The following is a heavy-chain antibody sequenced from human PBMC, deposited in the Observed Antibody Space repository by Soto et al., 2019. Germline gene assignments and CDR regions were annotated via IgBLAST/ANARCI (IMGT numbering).Heavy chain of an antibody. Sequence: QVQLQESGPGLVKPSETLSLTCTVSGGSISSYYWSWIRQPPGKGLEWIGYIYYSGSTNYNPSLKSRVTISVDTSKNQFSLKLSSVTAADTAVYYCARDLTTRPGGESWFDPWGQGTLVTVSS. J-gene: IGHJ5*02. CDR3: ARDLTTRPGGESWFDP. CDR2: IYYSGST. V-gene: IGHV4-59*01. CDR1: GGSISSYY. D-gene: IGHD3-16*01.